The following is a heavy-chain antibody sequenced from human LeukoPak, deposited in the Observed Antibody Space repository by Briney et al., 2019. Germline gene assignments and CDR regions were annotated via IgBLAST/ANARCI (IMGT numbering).Heavy chain of an antibody. D-gene: IGHD1-26*01. CDR2: TRNKANSYTT. J-gene: IGHJ3*02. Sequence: GGSLRLSCAASGFTFSDHYMDWVRQAPGKGLEWVGRTRNKANSYTTEYAASVKGRFTISRDDSKNSLYLQMNSLKTEDTAVYYCAKDASGIVGATATWDDAFDIWGQGTMVTVSS. CDR3: AKDASGIVGATATWDDAFDI. V-gene: IGHV3-72*01. CDR1: GFTFSDHY.